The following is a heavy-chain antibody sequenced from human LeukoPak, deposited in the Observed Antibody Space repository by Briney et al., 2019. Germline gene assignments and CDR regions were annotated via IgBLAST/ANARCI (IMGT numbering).Heavy chain of an antibody. J-gene: IGHJ4*02. D-gene: IGHD2-2*01. CDR2: IYPGDSDT. Sequence: GESLQISCQGSGYSFTSYWIGWVRQMPGKGLEWMGIIYPGDSDTRYSPSFQGQVTISADKSISTAYLQWSSLKASDTAMYYCASVRPFLGYCSSTSCYGRWYYFDYWGQGTLVTVPS. CDR3: ASVRPFLGYCSSTSCYGRWYYFDY. CDR1: GYSFTSYW. V-gene: IGHV5-51*01.